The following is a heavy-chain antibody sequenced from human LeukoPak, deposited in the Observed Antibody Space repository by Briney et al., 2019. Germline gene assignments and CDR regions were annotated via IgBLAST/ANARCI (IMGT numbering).Heavy chain of an antibody. J-gene: IGHJ6*03. CDR3: ARSWAGYCSSTSCYTRRNYYYMDV. CDR1: GDSVSSNSAA. CDR2: TYYRSKWYN. D-gene: IGHD2-2*02. V-gene: IGHV6-1*01. Sequence: SQTLSLTCAIPGDSVSSNSAAWNWIRQSPSRGLEWLGRTYYRSKWYNDYAVSVKSRITINPDTSKNQFSLQLNSVTPEDTAVYYCARSWAGYCSSTSCYTRRNYYYMDVWGKGTTVTASS.